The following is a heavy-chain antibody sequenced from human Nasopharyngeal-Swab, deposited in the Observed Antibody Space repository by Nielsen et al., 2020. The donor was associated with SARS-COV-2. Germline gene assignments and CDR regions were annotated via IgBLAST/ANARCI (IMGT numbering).Heavy chain of an antibody. CDR1: GFSFSTYW. J-gene: IGHJ4*02. V-gene: IGHV3-7*01. CDR2: IKEHGSEK. Sequence: GESLKISCAASGFSFSTYWMSWVRQAPGKGLEWVANIKEHGSEKNYVESVRGRFTISRDNAKNSLYLQMSSLRTEDTDVYYCARDSDATLTESGFHFWGQGTLVTVSA. D-gene: IGHD4-11*01. CDR3: ARDSDATLTESGFHF.